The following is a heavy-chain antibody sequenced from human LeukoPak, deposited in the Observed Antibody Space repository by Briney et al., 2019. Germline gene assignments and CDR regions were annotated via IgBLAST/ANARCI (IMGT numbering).Heavy chain of an antibody. Sequence: SETLSLTCTISGGSMSTYYWSWIRQPPGKGPEWIGYIHYSGSTNYNPPLTSRVSISLDTSKNQFSLKLRSVTAADTAIYYCARHVAIRGPDNWGQGTLVTVSS. V-gene: IGHV4-59*08. D-gene: IGHD3-10*01. CDR3: ARHVAIRGPDN. J-gene: IGHJ4*02. CDR1: GGSMSTYY. CDR2: IHYSGST.